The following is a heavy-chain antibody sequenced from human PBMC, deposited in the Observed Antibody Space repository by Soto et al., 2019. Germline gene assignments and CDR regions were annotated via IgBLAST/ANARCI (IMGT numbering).Heavy chain of an antibody. J-gene: IGHJ6*04. D-gene: IGHD3-3*01. V-gene: IGHV3-7*01. Sequence: GGSLRLSCAASGFTFSSYWMSWVRQAPGKGLEWVANIKQDGSEKYYVDSVKGRFTISRDNAKNSLYLQMNSLRAEDTAVYYCARESYDFWSGYYDVMDVWGKGTTVTVSS. CDR3: ARESYDFWSGYYDVMDV. CDR2: IKQDGSEK. CDR1: GFTFSSYW.